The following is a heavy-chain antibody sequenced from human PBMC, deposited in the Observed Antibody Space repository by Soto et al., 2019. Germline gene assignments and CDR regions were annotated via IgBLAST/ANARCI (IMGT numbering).Heavy chain of an antibody. Sequence: GESVKISCKGSGYSFTSYWIGWVRQMPGKGLEWMGIIYPGDSDTRYSPSFQGQVTISADKSISTAYLQWSSLKASDTAMYYCARGFWSAEIGGWFDPWGQGTLVTVSS. CDR2: IYPGDSDT. CDR1: GYSFTSYW. J-gene: IGHJ5*02. CDR3: ARGFWSAEIGGWFDP. D-gene: IGHD3-3*01. V-gene: IGHV5-51*01.